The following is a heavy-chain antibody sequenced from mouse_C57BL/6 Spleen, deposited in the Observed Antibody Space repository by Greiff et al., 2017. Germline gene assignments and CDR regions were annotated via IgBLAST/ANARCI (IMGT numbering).Heavy chain of an antibody. D-gene: IGHD1-1*01. J-gene: IGHJ3*01. V-gene: IGHV1-55*01. Sequence: QVQLQQPGAELVKPGASVKMSCKASGYTFTSYWITWVKQRPGQGLEWIGDIYPGSGSTNSNEKFKSKATLTVDTSSSTAYMQLSSLTSEDSAVYYCARGFTTVVDAWFAYWGQGTLVTVSA. CDR2: IYPGSGST. CDR3: ARGFTTVVDAWFAY. CDR1: GYTFTSYW.